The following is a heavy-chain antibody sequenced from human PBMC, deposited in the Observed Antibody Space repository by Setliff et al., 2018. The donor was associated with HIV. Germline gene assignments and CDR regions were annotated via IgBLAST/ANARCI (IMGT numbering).Heavy chain of an antibody. CDR1: GGSFSGYY. Sequence: ASETLSLTCGVYGGSFSGYYWTWIRQPPGKGLEWIGEINHRGTTNSNPSLKRRVTISVDTSKSQFSLRLNSVTATDAAMYYCSRSLSGDYYYGMDVWGQGTTVTVSS. CDR2: INHRGTT. D-gene: IGHD3-10*01. CDR3: SRSLSGDYYYGMDV. V-gene: IGHV4-34*01. J-gene: IGHJ6*02.